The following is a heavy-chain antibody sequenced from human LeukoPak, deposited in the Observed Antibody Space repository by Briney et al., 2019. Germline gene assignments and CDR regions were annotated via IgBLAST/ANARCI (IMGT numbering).Heavy chain of an antibody. CDR2: FNPEDGET. J-gene: IGHJ3*02. CDR3: ATASRRVAVAGHDAFDI. CDR1: GYTLTELS. Sequence: ASVKVPCKVSGYTLTELSMHWVRQAPGKGLEWMGGFNPEDGETIYAQKFQGRVTMTEDTSTDTAYMELSSLRSEDTAVYYCATASRRVAVAGHDAFDIWGQGTMVTVSS. V-gene: IGHV1-24*01. D-gene: IGHD6-19*01.